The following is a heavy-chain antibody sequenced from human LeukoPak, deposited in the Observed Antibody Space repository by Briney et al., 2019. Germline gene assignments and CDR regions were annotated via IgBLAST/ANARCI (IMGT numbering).Heavy chain of an antibody. CDR1: GGTFSSYA. D-gene: IGHD6-13*01. Sequence: ASVKVSCKASGGTFSSYAISWVRQAPGQGLEWMGGIIPIFGTANYAQKFQGRVTITTDESTSTAYMELSSLRSEDTAVYYCARERSSSQGYDAFDIWGQGTMVTVSS. V-gene: IGHV1-69*05. CDR2: IIPIFGTA. CDR3: ARERSSSQGYDAFDI. J-gene: IGHJ3*02.